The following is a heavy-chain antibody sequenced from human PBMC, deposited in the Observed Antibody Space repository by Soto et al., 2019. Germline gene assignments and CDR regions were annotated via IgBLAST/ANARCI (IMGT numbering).Heavy chain of an antibody. V-gene: IGHV3-23*01. Sequence: GGSLRLSCAASGFTFSGYAMSWVRQAPGKGLEWVSAISGSGGSTYYADSVKGRFTISRDNSKKTLYLQMNSLRAEDTAVYYCAKDPWLAPGNFDYWGQGTLVTVSS. CDR1: GFTFSGYA. CDR2: ISGSGGST. J-gene: IGHJ4*02. CDR3: AKDPWLAPGNFDY. D-gene: IGHD1-26*01.